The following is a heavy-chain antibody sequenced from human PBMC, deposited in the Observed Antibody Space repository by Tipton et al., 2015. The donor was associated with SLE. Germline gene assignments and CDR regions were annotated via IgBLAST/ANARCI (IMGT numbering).Heavy chain of an antibody. CDR3: ARQRTYYDILTGYYPYYFDY. J-gene: IGHJ4*02. D-gene: IGHD3-9*01. Sequence: LRLSCTVSGGSISSGGYYWSWIRQPPGKGLEWIGEITPSGSTNCNPSLKSRVTLSVDTSKNQFSLKLSSVTAADTAVYYCARQRTYYDILTGYYPYYFDYWGQGTLVTVSS. CDR2: ITPSGST. V-gene: IGHV4-39*07. CDR1: GGSISSGGYY.